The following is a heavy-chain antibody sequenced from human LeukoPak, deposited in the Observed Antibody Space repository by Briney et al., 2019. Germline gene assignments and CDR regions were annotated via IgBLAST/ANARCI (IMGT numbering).Heavy chain of an antibody. Sequence: SETLSLTCTVSGGSISSSSYYWGWIRQPPGKGLEWIGSIYYSGSTYYNPSLKSRVTISVDTFKNQFSLKLSSVTAADTAVYYCARVEGLRSNAYYYYYMDVWGKGTTVTVSS. CDR3: ARVEGLRSNAYYYYYMDV. V-gene: IGHV4-39*07. CDR2: IYYSGST. D-gene: IGHD4-17*01. CDR1: GGSISSSSYY. J-gene: IGHJ6*03.